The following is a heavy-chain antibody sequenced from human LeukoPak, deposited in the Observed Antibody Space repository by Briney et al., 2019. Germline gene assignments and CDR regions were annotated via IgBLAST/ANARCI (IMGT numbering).Heavy chain of an antibody. Sequence: SETLSLTCAVYGGSFSGYYWSWIRQPPGKGLEWIGEINHSGSTNYNPSLKSRVTISVDTSKNQFSLKLSSVTAADTAVYYCASVFGGTTGASYFDYWGQGTLVTVSS. D-gene: IGHD1-7*01. J-gene: IGHJ4*02. CDR2: INHSGST. V-gene: IGHV4-34*01. CDR1: GGSFSGYY. CDR3: ASVFGGTTGASYFDY.